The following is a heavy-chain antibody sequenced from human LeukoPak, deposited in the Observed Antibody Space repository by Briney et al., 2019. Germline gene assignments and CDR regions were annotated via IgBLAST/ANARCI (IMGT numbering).Heavy chain of an antibody. V-gene: IGHV1-18*01. D-gene: IGHD3-10*01. Sequence: ASVKLSCRASGYTFTSYGISGVRHAPGQGLEWMGWISAYNGNTNYAQKLQGRVTMNTDTPTSTAYMELRSLRSDDTAVYYGARESHVTREDYWGQGTLVTVSS. CDR3: ARESHVTREDY. CDR2: ISAYNGNT. J-gene: IGHJ4*02. CDR1: GYTFTSYG.